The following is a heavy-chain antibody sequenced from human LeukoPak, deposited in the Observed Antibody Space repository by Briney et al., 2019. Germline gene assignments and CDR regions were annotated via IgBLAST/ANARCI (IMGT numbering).Heavy chain of an antibody. CDR2: IRYDGSNK. D-gene: IGHD3-10*01. V-gene: IGHV3-30*02. J-gene: IGHJ3*02. CDR3: ARIITMVRGVNDAFDI. CDR1: GFTSSSYG. Sequence: GGSLRLSCAASGFTSSSYGMHWVRQAPGKGLEWVAFIRYDGSNKYYADSVKGRFTISRDNSKNTLYLQMNSLRAEDTAVYYCARIITMVRGVNDAFDIWGQGTMVTVSS.